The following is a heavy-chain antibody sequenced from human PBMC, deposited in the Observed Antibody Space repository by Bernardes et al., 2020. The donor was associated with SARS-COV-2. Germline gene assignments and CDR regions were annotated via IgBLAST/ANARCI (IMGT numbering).Heavy chain of an antibody. J-gene: IGHJ2*01. V-gene: IGHV3-20*01. Sequence: GGSLRLSCAASGFTFDDYGMSWVRQAPGKGLEWVSGINWNGGSTGYADSVKGRFTISRDNAKNSLYLQMNSLRAEDTALYHCARMYGDYRGYWYFDLWGRGTLVTVSS. CDR1: GFTFDDYG. D-gene: IGHD4-17*01. CDR2: INWNGGST. CDR3: ARMYGDYRGYWYFDL.